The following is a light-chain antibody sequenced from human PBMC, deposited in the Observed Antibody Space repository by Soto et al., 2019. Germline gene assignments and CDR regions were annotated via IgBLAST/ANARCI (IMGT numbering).Light chain of an antibody. Sequence: QSVVTQEPSLTVSPGGTVTLTCASSAGPVTSSHYTYWFQQKPGQAPKTLIYDTTEKHSWTPARFSGSLLGDKGALTLSGAQPEDEAEYYCLLSWSGLRVVFGGGTKLTVL. CDR3: LLSWSGLRVV. J-gene: IGLJ2*01. CDR1: AGPVTSSHY. V-gene: IGLV7-46*01. CDR2: DTT.